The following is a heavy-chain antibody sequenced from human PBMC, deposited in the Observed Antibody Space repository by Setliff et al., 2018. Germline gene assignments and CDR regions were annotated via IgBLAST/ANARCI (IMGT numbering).Heavy chain of an antibody. CDR1: CGSFSDYY. D-gene: IGHD3-3*01. J-gene: IGHJ4*02. V-gene: IGHV4-34*01. CDR3: RFWSGYYKRDY. Sequence: PSETLSLTCTVYCGSFSDYYWGWVRQPPGKGLEWIGEINHSGSTNYIPSLKSRLTISVDTSKNQFSLKLSSVTAADTAMYYCRFWSGYYKRDYWGQGTLVTVSS. CDR2: INHSGST.